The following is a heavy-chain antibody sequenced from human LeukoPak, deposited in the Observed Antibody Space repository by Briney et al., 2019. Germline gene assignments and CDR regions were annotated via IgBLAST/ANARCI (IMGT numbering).Heavy chain of an antibody. D-gene: IGHD3-22*01. J-gene: IGHJ4*02. V-gene: IGHV1-2*02. CDR2: INPNSGGT. CDR1: GYTFTGYY. CDR3: ARDQPYYYDSSGYYGY. Sequence: ASVKVSCKASGYTFTGYYMHWVRQAPGQGLEWMGWINPNSGGTNYAQKFQGRVTMTRDTSISTAYMELSRLRSDDTAVYYCARDQPYYYDSSGYYGYWGQGTLVTVSS.